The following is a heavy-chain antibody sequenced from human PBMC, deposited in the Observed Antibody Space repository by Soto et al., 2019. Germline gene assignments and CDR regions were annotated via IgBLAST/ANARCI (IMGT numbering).Heavy chain of an antibody. V-gene: IGHV3-30*18. D-gene: IGHD2-2*01. CDR1: GFTFSSYG. Sequence: GGSLRLSCAASGFTFSSYGMHWVRQAPGKGLEWVAVISYDGSNKYYADSVKGRFTISRDNSKNTLYLQMNSLRAEDTAVYYCAKSRDIVLVPAAISYWGRGTLVTVSS. CDR2: ISYDGSNK. CDR3: AKSRDIVLVPAAISY. J-gene: IGHJ4*02.